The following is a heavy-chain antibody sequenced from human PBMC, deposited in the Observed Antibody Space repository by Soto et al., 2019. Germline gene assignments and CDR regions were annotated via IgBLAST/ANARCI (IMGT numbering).Heavy chain of an antibody. CDR3: ARVPDR. V-gene: IGHV4-59*01. CDR2: IYYSGST. Sequence: SETLSRTCTVSCGSISSYYWSWIRQPPGKGLEWIGYIYYSGSTNYNPSLKSRVTISVDTSKNQFSLKLSSVTAADTAVYYCARVPDRWGQGTLVTVS. J-gene: IGHJ5*02. CDR1: CGSISSYY. D-gene: IGHD2-2*01.